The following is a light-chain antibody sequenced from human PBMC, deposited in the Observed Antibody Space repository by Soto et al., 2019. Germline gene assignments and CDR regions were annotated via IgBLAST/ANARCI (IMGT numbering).Light chain of an antibody. V-gene: IGKV1-27*01. CDR3: QKYNGAQHT. CDR2: DAS. Sequence: DIQMTQSPSSLSASVGDRVTIACRASQGISIYLAWYQQKPGKVPQLLIYDASTLQSGVPSRFSGSGSGTDFTLTISGLQPEDVATYYCQKYNGAQHTFGGGTKVEIK. J-gene: IGKJ4*01. CDR1: QGISIY.